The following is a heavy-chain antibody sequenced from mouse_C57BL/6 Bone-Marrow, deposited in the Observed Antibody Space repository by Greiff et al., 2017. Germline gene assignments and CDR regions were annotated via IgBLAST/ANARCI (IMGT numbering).Heavy chain of an antibody. CDR3: ARSDYGSSYGFAY. D-gene: IGHD1-1*01. J-gene: IGHJ3*01. V-gene: IGHV1-55*01. CDR2: IYPGSGST. Sequence: VQLQQSGAELVKPGASVKMSCKASGYTFTSYWITWVKQRPGQGLEWIGDIYPGSGSTNYNEKFKSKATLTVDTSSSTAYMQLSSLTSEDSAVYYCARSDYGSSYGFAYWGQGTLVTVSA. CDR1: GYTFTSYW.